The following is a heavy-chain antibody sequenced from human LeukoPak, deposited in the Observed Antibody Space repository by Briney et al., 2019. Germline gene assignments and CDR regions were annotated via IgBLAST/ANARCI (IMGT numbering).Heavy chain of an antibody. CDR2: ISSSSSYI. Sequence: PGGSLRLSCAASGFTFSSYSMNWVRQAPGKGLEWVSSISSSSSYIYYADSVKGRFTISRDNAKNSLYLQMNSLRAEDTAVYYCARGLWFGELNWFDPWGQGTLVTVSS. CDR3: ARGLWFGELNWFDP. V-gene: IGHV3-21*01. J-gene: IGHJ5*02. CDR1: GFTFSSYS. D-gene: IGHD3-10*01.